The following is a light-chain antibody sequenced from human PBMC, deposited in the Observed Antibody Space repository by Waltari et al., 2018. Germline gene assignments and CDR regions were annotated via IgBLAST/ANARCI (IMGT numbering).Light chain of an antibody. CDR3: SSYTITSTYV. Sequence: QSALTQPASVSGSPGQSITISCPGPSRDVCDYNHVSWYQQHHGRAPKLLISDVGNRPSGVSTRFSGSKSGNTASLTISGLQAEDEADYYCSSYTITSTYVFGTGTKVTVL. CDR1: SRDVCDYNH. V-gene: IGLV2-14*01. J-gene: IGLJ1*01. CDR2: DVG.